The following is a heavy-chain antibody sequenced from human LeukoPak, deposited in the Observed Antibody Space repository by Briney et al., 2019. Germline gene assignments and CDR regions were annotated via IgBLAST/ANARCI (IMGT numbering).Heavy chain of an antibody. V-gene: IGHV3-23*01. CDR2: ISGSGGST. Sequence: GGSLRLSCAASGFTFSSYAMSWVRQAPGKGLEWVSAISGSGGSTYYADSVKGRFTISRDNSKNTLYPQMNSLRAEDTAVYYCAKDLSGVNYDYVWRSYRYTINGFDYWGQGTLVTVSS. CDR1: GFTFSSYA. CDR3: AKDLSGVNYDYVWRSYRYTINGFDY. D-gene: IGHD3-16*02. J-gene: IGHJ4*02.